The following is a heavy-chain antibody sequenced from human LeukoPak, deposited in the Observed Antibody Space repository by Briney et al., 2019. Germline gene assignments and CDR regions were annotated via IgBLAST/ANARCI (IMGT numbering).Heavy chain of an antibody. CDR1: GGSISSYY. Sequence: SETLSLTCTVSGGSISSYYWSWIRQPPGKGLEWIGYIYYSGSTNYNPSLKSRVTISVDTSKNHFSLELSSVTAADTAVYYCARQQCNGGSCYSRAIWFDPWGQGTLVTVSS. D-gene: IGHD2-15*01. V-gene: IGHV4-59*08. J-gene: IGHJ5*02. CDR2: IYYSGST. CDR3: ARQQCNGGSCYSRAIWFDP.